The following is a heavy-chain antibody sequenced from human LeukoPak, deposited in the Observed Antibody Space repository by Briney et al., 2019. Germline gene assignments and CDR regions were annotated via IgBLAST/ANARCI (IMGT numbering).Heavy chain of an antibody. V-gene: IGHV4-39*07. CDR2: IYYSGST. CDR3: ATTTIRLGY. D-gene: IGHD1-26*01. Sequence: SEALSLTCTVSGGSITSSSYYWGWIRQPPGKGLEWIGSIYYSGSTHYSPSLKSRVTISVDMSKNQFSLKLSSVTAADTAVYYCATTTIRLGYWGQGTLVTVSS. CDR1: GGSITSSSYY. J-gene: IGHJ4*02.